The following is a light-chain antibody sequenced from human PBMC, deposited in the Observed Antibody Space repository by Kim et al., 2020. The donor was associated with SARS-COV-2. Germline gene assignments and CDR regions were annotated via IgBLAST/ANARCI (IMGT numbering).Light chain of an antibody. Sequence: VGDRVTITCRASQGISSWLVWYQQKPGKAPKLLIYAASSLQSGVPSRFSGSGSGTDFTLTISSLQPEDFATYYCQQANSFPRSFTFGPGTKVDIK. J-gene: IGKJ3*01. CDR3: QQANSFPRSFT. CDR2: AAS. V-gene: IGKV1-12*01. CDR1: QGISSW.